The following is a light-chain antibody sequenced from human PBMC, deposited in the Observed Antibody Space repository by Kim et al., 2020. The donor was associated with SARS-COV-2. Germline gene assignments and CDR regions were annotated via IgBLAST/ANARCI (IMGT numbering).Light chain of an antibody. J-gene: IGKJ4*01. CDR2: GAS. CDR3: QQADAFPLT. V-gene: IGKV1-12*01. Sequence: ASVGDRVTITCRASQGIGNWLAWYQQKPGKAPKLLIAGASSLQSWVPSRFGGSGTGTDFTLSISSLQPEDFATYYCQQADAFPLTFGGGTKVDIK. CDR1: QGIGNW.